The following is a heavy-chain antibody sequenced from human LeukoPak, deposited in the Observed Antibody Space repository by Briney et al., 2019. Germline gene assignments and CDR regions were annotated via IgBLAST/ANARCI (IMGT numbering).Heavy chain of an antibody. CDR3: ARVRCSSNSCFPDY. D-gene: IGHD2-2*01. V-gene: IGHV3-7*01. CDR1: GFTFSTYW. J-gene: IGHJ4*02. CDR2: IKQDGSDK. Sequence: GGSLRLSCAASGFTFSTYWRSWVRQAPGKGLEWVANIKQDGSDKYYVDSVKGRFTIAKDNAKNSLFLQMNSLRAEDTAVYYCARVRCSSNSCFPDYWGQGPLVTVSS.